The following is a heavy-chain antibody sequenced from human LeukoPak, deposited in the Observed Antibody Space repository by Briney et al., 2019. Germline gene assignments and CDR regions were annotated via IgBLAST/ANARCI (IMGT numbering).Heavy chain of an antibody. CDR2: FDPEDGET. CDR1: GYTLTELS. Sequence: ASVKVSCKVSGYTLTELSMHWVRQAPGKGLEWMGGFDPEDGETIYAQKFQGRVTMTEDTSTDTAYMELSSLRSEDTAVYYCATIRYYDSSGQYYFDYWGQGTQVTVSS. V-gene: IGHV1-24*01. J-gene: IGHJ4*02. D-gene: IGHD3-22*01. CDR3: ATIRYYDSSGQYYFDY.